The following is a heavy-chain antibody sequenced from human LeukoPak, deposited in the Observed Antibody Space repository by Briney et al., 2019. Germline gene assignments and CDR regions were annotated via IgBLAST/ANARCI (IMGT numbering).Heavy chain of an antibody. CDR2: INAGNGNT. J-gene: IGHJ4*02. CDR3: ARGSISGVATIELDFDY. V-gene: IGHV1-3*01. CDR1: GYTFTSYA. Sequence: GASVKVSCKASGYTFTSYAMHWVRQAPGQRLEWMGWINAGNGNTKYSQKFQGRVTITRDTSASTAYMELSSLRSGDTAVYYCARGSISGVATIELDFDYWGQGTLVTVSS. D-gene: IGHD5-12*01.